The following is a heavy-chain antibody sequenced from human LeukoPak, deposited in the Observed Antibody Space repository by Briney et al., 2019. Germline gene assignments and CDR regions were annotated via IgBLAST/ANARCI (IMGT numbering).Heavy chain of an antibody. CDR3: AKDRSVGATKTYYYYMDV. Sequence: PGGSLRLSCAASGFTVSSNYMSWVRQAPGKGLEWVSYISSSSSTIYYADSVKGRFTISRDNAKNSLYLQMNSLRDEDTAVYYCAKDRSVGATKTYYYYMDVWGKGTTVTVSS. J-gene: IGHJ6*03. V-gene: IGHV3-48*02. D-gene: IGHD1-26*01. CDR2: ISSSSSTI. CDR1: GFTVSSNY.